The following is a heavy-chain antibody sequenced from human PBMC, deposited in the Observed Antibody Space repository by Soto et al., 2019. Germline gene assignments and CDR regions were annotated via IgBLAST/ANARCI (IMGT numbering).Heavy chain of an antibody. CDR3: ARVDATGTKDYYYYGMDV. CDR2: ISAYNGNT. V-gene: IGHV1-18*01. CDR1: GYTFTSYG. D-gene: IGHD1-1*01. Sequence: ASVKVSCKASGYTFTSYGISWVRQAPGQGLEWMGWISAYNGNTNYAQKLQGRVTMTTDTSTSTAYMELRSLRSDDTAVYYCARVDATGTKDYYYYGMDVWGQGTTVTV. J-gene: IGHJ6*02.